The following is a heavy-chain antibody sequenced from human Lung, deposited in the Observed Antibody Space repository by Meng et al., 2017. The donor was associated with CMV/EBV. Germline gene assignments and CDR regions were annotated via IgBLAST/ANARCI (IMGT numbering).Heavy chain of an antibody. V-gene: IGHV1-2*02. D-gene: IGHD4-11*01. J-gene: IGHJ4*02. CDR3: ARGPTVTRFDY. CDR2: INTKRGGP. Sequence: ASXXVSCKGSGYSFTGGYYMHWVRQAPGQGLEWMGWINTKRGGPNYGEKFQGRVTMTRDTSISTVYMEVSRLRPDDTAVYYCARGPTVTRFDYLGQGPLVTVSS. CDR1: GYSFTGGYY.